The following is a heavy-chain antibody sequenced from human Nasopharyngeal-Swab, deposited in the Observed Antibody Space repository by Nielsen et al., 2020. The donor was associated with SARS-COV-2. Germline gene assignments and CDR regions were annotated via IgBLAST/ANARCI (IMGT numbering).Heavy chain of an antibody. D-gene: IGHD6-19*01. J-gene: IGHJ5*02. Sequence: ASVKVSCKASGYTFTSYGISWVRQAPGQGLEWMGWISAYNGNTNYAQKLQGRVTMATDTSTSTAYMELRGLRSDDTAVYYCARVDSSGLHWFDPWGQGTLVTVSS. CDR3: ARVDSSGLHWFDP. CDR1: GYTFTSYG. V-gene: IGHV1-18*01. CDR2: ISAYNGNT.